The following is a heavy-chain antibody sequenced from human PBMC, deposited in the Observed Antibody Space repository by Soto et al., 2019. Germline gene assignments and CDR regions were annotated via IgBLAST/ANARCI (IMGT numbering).Heavy chain of an antibody. Sequence: VQLVESGGGVVQPGRSLRLSCAASGFTFSAYAMHWVRQAPGKGLEWVAVVSHDGRNTHYADSVKGRFTLSRDSSKKTVSLEMTSLRAEETAVYYCAKGGRQWLVTSAFNYWGQGALVTVSS. D-gene: IGHD6-19*01. CDR2: VSHDGRNT. CDR1: GFTFSAYA. J-gene: IGHJ4*02. CDR3: AKGGRQWLVTSAFNY. V-gene: IGHV3-30*18.